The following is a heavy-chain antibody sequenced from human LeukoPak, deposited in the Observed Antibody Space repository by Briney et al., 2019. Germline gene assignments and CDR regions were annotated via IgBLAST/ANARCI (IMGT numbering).Heavy chain of an antibody. D-gene: IGHD3-22*01. CDR2: MRYDATKA. Sequence: PGGSLRLSCVASGFKLSRNDMHRVRQAPGKGLEWVAFMRYDATKAFYGDSVRGRFTISRDDSKNTLYLQMNNLRHEDSAVYFCARDFDDINCDYYYIADFWGQGVLVTVSS. V-gene: IGHV3-30*02. J-gene: IGHJ4*02. CDR3: ARDFDDINCDYYYIADF. CDR1: GFKLSRND.